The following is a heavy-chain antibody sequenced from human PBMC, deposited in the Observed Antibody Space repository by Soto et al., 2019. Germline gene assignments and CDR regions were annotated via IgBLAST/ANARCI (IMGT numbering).Heavy chain of an antibody. J-gene: IGHJ6*02. V-gene: IGHV1-3*01. CDR2: INAGNGNT. CDR1: GSTFTSYA. D-gene: IGHD6-13*01. Sequence: ASVKVSCKASGSTFTSYAMHWVRQAPGQRLEWMGWINAGNGNTKYSQKFQGRVTITRDTSASTAYMELSSLRSEDTAVYYCARELAAAGRLAVYYYYGMDVWGQGTTVTVSS. CDR3: ARELAAAGRLAVYYYYGMDV.